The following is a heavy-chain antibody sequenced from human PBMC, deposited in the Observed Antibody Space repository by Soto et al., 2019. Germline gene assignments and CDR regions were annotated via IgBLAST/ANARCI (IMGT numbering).Heavy chain of an antibody. D-gene: IGHD6-19*01. V-gene: IGHV4-59*01. Sequence: SETLSLTCTASGGSISSYYWSWIRQPPGKGLEWIGYIYYSGSTNYNPSLKSRVTISVDTSKNQFSLKLSSVTAADTAVYYCARAVAGFDYWGQGTLVTVSS. CDR2: IYYSGST. J-gene: IGHJ4*02. CDR3: ARAVAGFDY. CDR1: GGSISSYY.